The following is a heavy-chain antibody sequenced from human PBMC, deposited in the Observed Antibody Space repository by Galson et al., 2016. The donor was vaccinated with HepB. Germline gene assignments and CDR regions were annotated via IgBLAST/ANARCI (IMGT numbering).Heavy chain of an antibody. CDR1: GGTFNSYA. V-gene: IGHV1-69*13. CDR3: ARDREELWMGGEDL. J-gene: IGHJ3*01. D-gene: IGHD3-16*01. CDR2: IIPEFGKA. Sequence: SVKVSCKASGGTFNSYAITWVRQAPGQGLEWMGGIIPEFGKAGYAKKFQDRVTITADESTNIVYTELSSLRSEDTAVDYCARDREELWMGGEDLWGQGTMITVSS.